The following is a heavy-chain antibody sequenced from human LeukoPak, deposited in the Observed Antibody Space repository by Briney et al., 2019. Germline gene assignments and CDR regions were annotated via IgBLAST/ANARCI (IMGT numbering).Heavy chain of an antibody. CDR2: IYSGGST. V-gene: IGHV3-53*01. Sequence: GGSLRLSCAASGFTVSSNYMSWVRRAPGKGLEWVSVIYSGGSTYYADSVKGRFTISRDNSKNTLYLQMNSLRAEDTAVYYCTTDRQGTGTTAYWGQGTLVTVSS. D-gene: IGHD1-7*01. J-gene: IGHJ4*02. CDR3: TTDRQGTGTTAY. CDR1: GFTVSSNY.